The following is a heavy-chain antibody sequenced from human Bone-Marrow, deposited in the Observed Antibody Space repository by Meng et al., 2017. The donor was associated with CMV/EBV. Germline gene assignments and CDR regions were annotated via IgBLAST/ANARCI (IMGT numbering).Heavy chain of an antibody. CDR1: GYTVTSYY. J-gene: IGHJ4*02. V-gene: IGHV1-46*01. CDR3: AREDLVDGSGNYLDY. CDR2: INPSGGGT. D-gene: IGHD3-10*01. Sequence: ASVKVSCKASGYTVTSYYMHWVRQAPGQGLEWMGVINPSGGGTNYAQKFQGRVTMTSDTSTSTVYMELSSLRSEDTAMYYCAREDLVDGSGNYLDYWGQGTLVTVSS.